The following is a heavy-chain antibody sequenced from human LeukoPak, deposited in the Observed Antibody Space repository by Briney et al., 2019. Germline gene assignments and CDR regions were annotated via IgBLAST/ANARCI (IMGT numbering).Heavy chain of an antibody. CDR2: IIPIFGTA. V-gene: IGHV1-69*05. Sequence: SVKVSCKSSAGTFSSYAISWVRQAPGQGLEWMGRIIPIFGTANYAQKFQGRVTITTDESTSTAYMELSSLRSEDTAVYYCANAGFSSLRGLRQIDAFDIWGQGTMLTVSS. D-gene: IGHD6-13*01. CDR3: ANAGFSSLRGLRQIDAFDI. J-gene: IGHJ3*02. CDR1: AGTFSSYA.